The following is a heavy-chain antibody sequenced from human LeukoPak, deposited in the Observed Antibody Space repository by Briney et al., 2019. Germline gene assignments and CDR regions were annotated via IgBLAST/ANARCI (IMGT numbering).Heavy chain of an antibody. D-gene: IGHD2-2*01. CDR1: GXTFRSNA. CDR2: MSYDGSNK. Sequence: GGSLRLSCAASGXTFRSNAMHWVRQAPGKGLEWVAVMSYDGSNKYYADSVKGRFTISRDNSKNTLYLQMNSLRAEDTAVYYCAKDIVVVPAYGMDVWGQGTTVTVSS. V-gene: IGHV3-30-3*01. CDR3: AKDIVVVPAYGMDV. J-gene: IGHJ6*02.